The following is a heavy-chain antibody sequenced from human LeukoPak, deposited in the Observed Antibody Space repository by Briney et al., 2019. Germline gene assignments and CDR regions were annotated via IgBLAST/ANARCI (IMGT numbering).Heavy chain of an antibody. CDR3: ARVHYYDNSGYWFFDY. Sequence: GSLRLSCAASGFIFSTYEMNWVRQAPGKGLEWIGRVYTTGSTNYNPSLKSRVSMSLDTSKNQLSLKLSSVTAADTAVYYCARVHYYDNSGYWFFDYWGQGTLVTVSS. D-gene: IGHD3-22*01. J-gene: IGHJ4*02. CDR2: VYTTGST. V-gene: IGHV4-59*10. CDR1: GFIFSTYE.